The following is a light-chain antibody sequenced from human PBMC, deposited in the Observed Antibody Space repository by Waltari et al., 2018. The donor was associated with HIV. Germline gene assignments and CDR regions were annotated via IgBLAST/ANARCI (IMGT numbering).Light chain of an antibody. CDR1: SSDVGGYNY. CDR2: DVS. Sequence: QSALTQPASVSGSPGQSITISCTGTSSDVGGYNYVSWYQQHPGKAPTLMIYDVSNRPAGVSSRFAGPKSGNTASLTISGLQAEDEADYYCSSYTSSSTRVFGTGTKVTVL. V-gene: IGLV2-14*03. J-gene: IGLJ1*01. CDR3: SSYTSSSTRV.